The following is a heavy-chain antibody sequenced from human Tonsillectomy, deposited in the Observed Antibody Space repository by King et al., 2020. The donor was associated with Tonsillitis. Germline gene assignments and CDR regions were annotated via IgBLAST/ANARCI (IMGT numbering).Heavy chain of an antibody. V-gene: IGHV1-69*01. CDR1: GGTYSSYV. CDR3: ASSVVWFDP. Sequence: HVQLVESGAEVKKPGSSVRVSCKASGGTYSSYVISWVRQAPGQGLEWMGAIMPFFGTVNYSQKFQDRVTIIADESTSTVYMELSSLTSEDTAVYYCASSVVWFDPWGQGTLVTVSS. CDR2: IMPFFGTV. D-gene: IGHD2-21*01. J-gene: IGHJ5*02.